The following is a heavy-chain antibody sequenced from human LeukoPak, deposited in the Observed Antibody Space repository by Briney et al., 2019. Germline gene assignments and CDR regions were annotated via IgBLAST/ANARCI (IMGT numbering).Heavy chain of an antibody. V-gene: IGHV1-46*01. D-gene: IGHD4-11*01. CDR1: GYTFTSYY. CDR3: ARGKAVTDPLGYFDY. CDR2: INPSAGHT. Sequence: GASVKVSCKASGYTFTSYYMHSVRQAPGQGLEWMGVINPSAGHTRYAQKFQGRVTMTRDTSTSTVYMEMSSLRSEDTAVYCCARGKAVTDPLGYFDYWGQGTLVTVSS. J-gene: IGHJ4*02.